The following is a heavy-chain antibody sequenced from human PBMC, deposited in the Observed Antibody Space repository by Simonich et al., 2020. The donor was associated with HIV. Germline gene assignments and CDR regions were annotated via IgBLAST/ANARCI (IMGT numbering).Heavy chain of an antibody. CDR3: ARATTTVVKSRPHYFDY. V-gene: IGHV4-34*01. CDR1: GGSFTPYY. D-gene: IGHD4-17*01. J-gene: IGHJ4*02. Sequence: QEQLQQWGAGLLKPSETLSLTCAVYGGSFTPYYWTWIRQPPGKGLEWTGDINNSKYTKHNPSPKSRLTISLDTSKNRCSLKLSSVTAADTAVYFCARATTTVVKSRPHYFDYWGQGILVTVSS. CDR2: INNSKYT.